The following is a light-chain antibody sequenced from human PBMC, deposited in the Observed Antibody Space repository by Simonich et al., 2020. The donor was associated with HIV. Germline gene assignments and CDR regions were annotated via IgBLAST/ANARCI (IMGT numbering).Light chain of an antibody. CDR2: KAS. CDR1: QSISNW. CDR3: HQYNGYPRT. V-gene: IGKV1-5*03. J-gene: IGKJ1*01. Sequence: DIQMTQSPSTLSASVGDRVTITCRASQSISNWLAWYQKKPGKAPKLLIYKASTLESGVPSRFSGSGSGTEFTLTINSLQPDDFATYYCHQYNGYPRTFGQGTKVEIK.